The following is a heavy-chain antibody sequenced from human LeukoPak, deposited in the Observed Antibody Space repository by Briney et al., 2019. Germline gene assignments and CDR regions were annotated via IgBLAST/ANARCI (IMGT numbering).Heavy chain of an antibody. CDR3: AKVSVCYGCYLDY. D-gene: IGHD3-16*01. CDR1: RYTFSSHG. V-gene: IGHV3-23*01. Sequence: GGSLRLSCAASRYTFSSHGLTWVRQAPGKGLEWVSTINGAGDNTYYAETVKGRFTISRYNSKNTLYLQMHSLRAEDTAIYYCAKVSVCYGCYLDYWGQGTLVTVS. CDR2: INGAGDNT. J-gene: IGHJ4*02.